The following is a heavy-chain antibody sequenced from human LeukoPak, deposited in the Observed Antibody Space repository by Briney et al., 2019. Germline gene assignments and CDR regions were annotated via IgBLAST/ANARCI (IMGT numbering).Heavy chain of an antibody. D-gene: IGHD3-3*01. CDR3: AKDLGIYDFWSGYYADETYYFDY. V-gene: IGHV3-23*01. CDR2: ISGSGGST. CDR1: GFTFSSYA. J-gene: IGHJ4*02. Sequence: GGSLRLSCAASGFTFSSYAMSWVRQAPGKGLEWVSAISGSGGSTYYADSVKGRFTISRDNSKNTLYLQMNSLRAEDTAVYYCAKDLGIYDFWSGYYADETYYFDYWGQGTLVTVSS.